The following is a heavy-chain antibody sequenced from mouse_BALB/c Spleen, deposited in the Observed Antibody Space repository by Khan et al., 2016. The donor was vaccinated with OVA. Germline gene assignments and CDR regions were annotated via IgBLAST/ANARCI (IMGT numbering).Heavy chain of an antibody. CDR1: GYTFTDYN. J-gene: IGHJ3*01. V-gene: IGHV1-77*01. Sequence: VKLLESGAELARPGASVKLSCKTSGYTFTDYNINWMRQRTGQGLEWIGEIYPGSDNTFYNEKFRGKATLTADKSSSTAYMQLSSLTSEDSAVYFCAREGAAWFPYWGQGTLVTVSA. CDR2: IYPGSDNT. CDR3: AREGAAWFPY.